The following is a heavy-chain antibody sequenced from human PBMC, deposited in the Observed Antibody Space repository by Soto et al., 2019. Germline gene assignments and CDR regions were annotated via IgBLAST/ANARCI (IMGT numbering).Heavy chain of an antibody. D-gene: IGHD5-18*01. CDR1: GFTFSSYW. Sequence: GGSLRLSCAASGFTFSSYWMHWVRQAPGKGLVWVSRINSDGSSTSYADSVKGRFTISRDNAKNTLYLQMNSLRAEDTAVYYCARVRVPWIQLWLEMGAFDIWGQGTMVTVSS. CDR2: INSDGSST. V-gene: IGHV3-74*01. J-gene: IGHJ3*02. CDR3: ARVRVPWIQLWLEMGAFDI.